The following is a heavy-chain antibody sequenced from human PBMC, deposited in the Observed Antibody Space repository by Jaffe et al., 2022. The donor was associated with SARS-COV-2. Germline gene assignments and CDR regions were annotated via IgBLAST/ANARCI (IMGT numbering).Heavy chain of an antibody. CDR1: GGSISSSSYY. D-gene: IGHD2-15*01. CDR3: ASYVYKVVVAATESWFDP. Sequence: QLQLQESGPGLVKPSETLSLTCTVSGGSISSSSYYWGWIRQPPGKGLEWIGSIYYSGSTYYNPSLKSRVTISVDTSKNQFSLKLSSVTAADTAVYYCASYVYKVVVAATESWFDPWGQGTLVTVSS. CDR2: IYYSGST. J-gene: IGHJ5*02. V-gene: IGHV4-39*01.